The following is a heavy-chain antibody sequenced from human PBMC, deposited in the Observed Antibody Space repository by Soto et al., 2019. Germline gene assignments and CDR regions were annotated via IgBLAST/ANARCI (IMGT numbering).Heavy chain of an antibody. CDR3: ARRPGYSSGWGTFDY. CDR1: GGSFSGYY. Sequence: SENLSLTCAVYGGSFSGYYWSWIRQPPGKGLEWIGEINHSGSTNYNPSLKSRVTISVDTSKNQFSLKLSSVTAADTAVYYCARRPGYSSGWGTFDYWGQGTLVTVSS. CDR2: INHSGST. D-gene: IGHD6-19*01. J-gene: IGHJ4*02. V-gene: IGHV4-34*01.